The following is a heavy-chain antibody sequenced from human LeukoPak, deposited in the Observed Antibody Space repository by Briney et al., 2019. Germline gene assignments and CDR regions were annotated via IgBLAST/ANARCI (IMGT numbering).Heavy chain of an antibody. CDR2: ISSGGDTI. CDR1: GFTFSSYE. J-gene: IGHJ4*02. V-gene: IGHV3-48*03. D-gene: IGHD3-10*01. CDR3: ARALTMIRGVILGY. Sequence: GGSLRLSCAASGFTFSSYEMNWVRQAPGKGLEWLSYISSGGDTIYYAASVKGRFTTSRDNAKNPLYLQMNSLRDEDTAVYYCARALTMIRGVILGYWGQGTLVTVSS.